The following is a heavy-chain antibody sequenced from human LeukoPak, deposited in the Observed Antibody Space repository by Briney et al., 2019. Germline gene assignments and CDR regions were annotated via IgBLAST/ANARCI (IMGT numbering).Heavy chain of an antibody. D-gene: IGHD2-2*01. CDR2: INSDGSST. Sequence: GGSLRLSCAASGFTFTSYWMHWVRQAPGEGLVWVSRINSDGSSTSYADSVKGRFTISRDNAKNSLYLQMNSLRAEDTAEYFCERLPGGIDAFNIWGQGTMVTVSS. V-gene: IGHV3-74*01. CDR1: GFTFTSYW. J-gene: IGHJ3*02. CDR3: ERLPGGIDAFNI.